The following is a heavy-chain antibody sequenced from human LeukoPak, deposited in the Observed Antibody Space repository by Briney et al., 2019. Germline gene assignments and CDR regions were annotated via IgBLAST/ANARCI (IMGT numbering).Heavy chain of an antibody. CDR1: GFTFGNSS. CDR2: IRSKGYGWTA. D-gene: IGHD3-9*01. J-gene: IGHJ4*02. V-gene: IGHV3-49*04. CDR3: TREIRYFDWFQADY. Sequence: GGSLRLSCIASGFTFGNSSLSWVRQAPGKGLEWVRFIRSKGYGWTAEYGASVKGRFTISRDYSNSIAYLQIDSLKTEDTAVYYCTREIRYFDWFQADYWGQGTLVTGSS.